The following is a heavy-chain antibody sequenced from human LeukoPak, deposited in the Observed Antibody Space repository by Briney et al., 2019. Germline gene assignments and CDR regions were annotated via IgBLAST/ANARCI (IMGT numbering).Heavy chain of an antibody. CDR2: IIPIFGTA. D-gene: IGHD4-23*01. CDR3: ARDLGNYGGNPVAFDI. J-gene: IGHJ3*02. Sequence: GSSVKVSCKASGGTFSSYAISWVRQAPGQGLEWMGGIIPIFGTANYAQKFQGRVTITTDESTSTAYMELSSLRSEDTAVYYCARDLGNYGGNPVAFDIWGQGTMVTVSS. CDR1: GGTFSSYA. V-gene: IGHV1-69*05.